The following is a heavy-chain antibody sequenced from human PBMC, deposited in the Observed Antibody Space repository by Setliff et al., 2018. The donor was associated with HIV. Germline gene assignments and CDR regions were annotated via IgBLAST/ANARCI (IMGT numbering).Heavy chain of an antibody. J-gene: IGHJ6*03. CDR1: GGSISSSSYY. Sequence: PSETLSLTCTVSGGSISSSSYYWGWIRQPPGKGLEWIGEINHSESANYNPSLKSRVTISVDASKNQFSLKLSPVTAADTAVYYCARGRCSGGTCSGRYSYLHIDVWGKGTTVTVSS. CDR3: ARGRCSGGTCSGRYSYLHIDV. D-gene: IGHD2-15*01. CDR2: INHSESA. V-gene: IGHV4-39*07.